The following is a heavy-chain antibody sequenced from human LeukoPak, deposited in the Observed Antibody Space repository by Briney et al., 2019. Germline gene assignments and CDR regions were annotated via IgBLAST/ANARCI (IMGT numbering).Heavy chain of an antibody. V-gene: IGHV3-23*01. CDR3: AKDVTRLVQALFDY. D-gene: IGHD1-1*01. J-gene: IGHJ4*02. CDR1: GFTFSSYA. CDR2: ISGSGGST. Sequence: PGGSLRLSCAASGFTFSSYAMSWVRQAPGKGLEWVSAISGSGGSTYYADSVKGRFTISRDNSKNTLYLQMNSLRAEDTAVCYCAKDVTRLVQALFDYWGQGTLVTVSS.